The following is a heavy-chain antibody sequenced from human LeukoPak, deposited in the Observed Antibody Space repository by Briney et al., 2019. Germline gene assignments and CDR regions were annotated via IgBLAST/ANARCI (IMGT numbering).Heavy chain of an antibody. CDR1: GYTFTSYG. J-gene: IGHJ4*02. V-gene: IGHV1-18*01. Sequence: ASVKVSCKASGYTFTSYGISWVRQAPGQGLEWMGWISAYNGNTNYAQKLQGRVTMTTDTSASTAYMELRSLRSDDTAVYYCAKIAVAGQADYWGQGTLVTVSS. D-gene: IGHD6-19*01. CDR3: AKIAVAGQADY. CDR2: ISAYNGNT.